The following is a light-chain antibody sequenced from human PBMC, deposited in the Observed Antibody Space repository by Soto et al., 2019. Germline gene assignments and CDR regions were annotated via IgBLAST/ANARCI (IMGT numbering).Light chain of an antibody. Sequence: EIVMTPSPATLSVSPGERATLSCRASQSVSSNLAWYQQTPGQAPRLLIYGASTRATGTPGSFSGSGSGTEFTLTISSLQSEDFAVYYCQQYNRWPLTFGGGTKVDIK. V-gene: IGKV3-15*01. J-gene: IGKJ4*01. CDR3: QQYNRWPLT. CDR1: QSVSSN. CDR2: GAS.